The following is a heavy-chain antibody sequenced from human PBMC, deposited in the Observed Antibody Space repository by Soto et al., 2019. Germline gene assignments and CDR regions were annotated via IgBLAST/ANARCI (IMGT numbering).Heavy chain of an antibody. J-gene: IGHJ6*02. V-gene: IGHV4-61*01. D-gene: IGHD2-21*01. CDR2: IYYNGIT. Sequence: SETLSLTCTVSGDSVSSHSYYWTWIRQPPGKGLECIGYIYYNGITNYNPSLKSRATISVDMSKNQFSLKLASVTAADTAVYYCARPAISQYAMDVWGQGTTVTVSS. CDR1: GDSVSSHSYY. CDR3: ARPAISQYAMDV.